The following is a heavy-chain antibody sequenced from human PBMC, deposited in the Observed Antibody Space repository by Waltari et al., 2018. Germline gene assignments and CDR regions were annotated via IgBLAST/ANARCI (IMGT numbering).Heavy chain of an antibody. D-gene: IGHD3-10*01. V-gene: IGHV3-30-3*01. Sequence: QVQLVESGGGVVQPGRSLRLSCAASGFTFSSYAMHWVRQAPGKGLEWVAVISYDGSNKYYADSVKGRFTISRDKSKNTLYLQMNSLRAEDTAVYYCASTHSGSYFDYWGQGTLVTVSS. J-gene: IGHJ4*02. CDR3: ASTHSGSYFDY. CDR1: GFTFSSYA. CDR2: ISYDGSNK.